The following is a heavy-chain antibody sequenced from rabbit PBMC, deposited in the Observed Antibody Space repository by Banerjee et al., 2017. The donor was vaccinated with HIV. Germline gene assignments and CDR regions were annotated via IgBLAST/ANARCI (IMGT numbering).Heavy chain of an antibody. CDR3: ARVRYDDYGDYLDL. Sequence: QSLEESGGDLVKPEGSLTLTCTASGFSFSSSYWMCWVRQAPGKGLEWIACIYGGSSDDTYYASWAKGRFTISKTSSTTVTLQMTSLTAADTATYFCARVRYDDYGDYLDLWGQGTLVTVS. D-gene: IGHD2-1*01. V-gene: IGHV1S40*01. CDR2: IYGGSSDDT. J-gene: IGHJ3*01. CDR1: GFSFSSSYW.